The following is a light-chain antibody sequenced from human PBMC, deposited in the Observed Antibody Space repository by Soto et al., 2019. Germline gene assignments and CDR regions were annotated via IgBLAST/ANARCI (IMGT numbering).Light chain of an antibody. CDR3: HQYGSSPPWT. V-gene: IGKV3-20*01. CDR2: GAF. Sequence: EIVLTQSPGTLSLSPGDRATLSCRASQIISSSYLAWYQQKPGQAPRLLMYGAFNRATGIPDRFSGGGSGTDFHRTISSLDPEDFAVYYCHQYGSSPPWTFGQGTKVEVK. CDR1: QIISSSY. J-gene: IGKJ1*01.